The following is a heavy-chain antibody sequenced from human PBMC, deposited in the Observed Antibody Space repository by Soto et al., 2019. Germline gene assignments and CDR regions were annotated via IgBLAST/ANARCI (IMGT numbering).Heavy chain of an antibody. Sequence: SVKVSCKASGGTFSSYGISWVRQAPGQGLEWMGRIIPFLGTTNYAQNFQDRLTVTADTSTNTAFMELSSLRSDDTAVYYCAREGYTSSSIHSFHDSWGQGTLVTVSS. V-gene: IGHV1-69*10. CDR1: GGTFSSYG. D-gene: IGHD6-6*01. J-gene: IGHJ4*02. CDR2: IIPFLGTT. CDR3: AREGYTSSSIHSFHDS.